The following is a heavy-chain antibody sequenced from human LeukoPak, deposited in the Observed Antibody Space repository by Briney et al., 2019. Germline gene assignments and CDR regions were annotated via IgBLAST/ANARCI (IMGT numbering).Heavy chain of an antibody. CDR3: ARLARDGYNLGDRANNDY. Sequence: GGSLRLSCAASGFTVSSNYMSWVRQAPGKGLEWVSVIYVVGSTYYADSVKGRFTISRDNSRNTLYLQMNSLRSEDTAVYYCARLARDGYNLGDRANNDYWGQGTLVTVSS. CDR2: IYVVGST. D-gene: IGHD5-24*01. J-gene: IGHJ4*02. V-gene: IGHV3-53*05. CDR1: GFTVSSNY.